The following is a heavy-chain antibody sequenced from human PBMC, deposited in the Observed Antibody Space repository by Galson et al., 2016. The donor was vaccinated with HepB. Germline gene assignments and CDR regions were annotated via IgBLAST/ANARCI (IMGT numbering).Heavy chain of an antibody. J-gene: IGHJ4*02. V-gene: IGHV3-33*01. Sequence: SLRLSCAASGFTFGSYGMHWVRQAPGKGLEWVAVIWYDGGNKYYADSVKGRFTISRDNSKNTLYLQMNSLRAEDTAVYYCARVSGESGPDYWGQGTLVTVSS. CDR3: ARVSGESGPDY. D-gene: IGHD3-10*01. CDR2: IWYDGGNK. CDR1: GFTFGSYG.